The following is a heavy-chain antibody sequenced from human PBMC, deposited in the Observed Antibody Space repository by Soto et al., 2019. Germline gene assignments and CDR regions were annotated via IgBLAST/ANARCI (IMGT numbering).Heavy chain of an antibody. D-gene: IGHD6-6*01. V-gene: IGHV4-4*07. Sequence: QVQLQESGPQLVKTSETLSLTCIVSGISFNSYYWAWIRQPVGKGLEWIGHKFPTGSSTYSPSLESLVTISLDKSKNQVSLTLTSVTPADSGVYYCATLYSSFSYTGMDVWGQGTAVTVSS. CDR3: ATLYSSFSYTGMDV. CDR2: KFPTGSS. J-gene: IGHJ6*02. CDR1: GISFNSYY.